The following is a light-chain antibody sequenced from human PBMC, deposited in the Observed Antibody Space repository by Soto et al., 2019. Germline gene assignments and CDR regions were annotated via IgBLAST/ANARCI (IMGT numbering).Light chain of an antibody. Sequence: EIVLTQSPGTLSLSPGESATLSCRPSQGVSSNYLAWYQQKSGQAPRXLLYGTSSRATGTPERFSGSGSGTDFTLTISRLEPEDFAVYYCQHYGSSRTFGQGTKVDIK. CDR3: QHYGSSRT. CDR1: QGVSSNY. CDR2: GTS. V-gene: IGKV3-20*01. J-gene: IGKJ1*01.